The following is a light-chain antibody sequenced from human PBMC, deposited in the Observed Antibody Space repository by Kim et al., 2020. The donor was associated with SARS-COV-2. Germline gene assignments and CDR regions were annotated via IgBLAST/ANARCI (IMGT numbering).Light chain of an antibody. Sequence: SASVGDRVTMTRRASQGISNYLAWYQQKPGNVPRLMIYGTSTLQSGVPFRFRGSGYGTDFPLPITSLQPEDVATYYCQKYDSGPYTFGQGTKLEI. CDR3: QKYDSGPYT. V-gene: IGKV1-27*01. J-gene: IGKJ2*01. CDR1: QGISNY. CDR2: GTS.